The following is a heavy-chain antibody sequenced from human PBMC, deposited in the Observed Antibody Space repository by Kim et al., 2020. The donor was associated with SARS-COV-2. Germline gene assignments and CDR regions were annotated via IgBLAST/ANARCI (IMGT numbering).Heavy chain of an antibody. J-gene: IGHJ6*02. V-gene: IGHV5-10-1*01. CDR3: AREYRFGAGKNYYYYYGMDV. D-gene: IGHD3-10*01. CDR2: IDPSDSYT. Sequence: GESLKISCKGSGYSFTSYWISWVRQMPGKGLEWMGRIDPSDSYTNYSPSFQGHVTISADKSISTAYLQWSSLKASDTAMYYCAREYRFGAGKNYYYYYGMDVWGQGTTVTVSS. CDR1: GYSFTSYW.